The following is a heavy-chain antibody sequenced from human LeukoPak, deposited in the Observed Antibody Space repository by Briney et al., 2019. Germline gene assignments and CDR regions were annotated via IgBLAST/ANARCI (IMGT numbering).Heavy chain of an antibody. J-gene: IGHJ3*02. Sequence: PGGSLRLSCAASGFTFDDYAMHWVRQAPGKGLEWVSGISWNSGSIGYADSVKGRFTISRDNAKNSLYLQMNSLRAEDTALYYCAKDRGDYYGSGSNSDAFDIWGQGTMVTVSS. CDR2: ISWNSGSI. D-gene: IGHD3-10*01. V-gene: IGHV3-9*01. CDR3: AKDRGDYYGSGSNSDAFDI. CDR1: GFTFDDYA.